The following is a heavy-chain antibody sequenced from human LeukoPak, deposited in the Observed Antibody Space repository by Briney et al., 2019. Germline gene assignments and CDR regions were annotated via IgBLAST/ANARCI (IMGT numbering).Heavy chain of an antibody. V-gene: IGHV4-61*01. J-gene: IGHJ4*02. CDR1: GGSVSSGSYY. CDR2: IYYSGTT. Sequence: SETLSLTCTVSGGSVSSGSYYWSWIRQPPGKGLEWIGYIYYSGTTNYNPSLNSRVTISVDTSRNQFSLKLSSVTAADTAVYYCARGGWSLDYWGQGTLVTVSS. CDR3: ARGGWSLDY. D-gene: IGHD6-19*01.